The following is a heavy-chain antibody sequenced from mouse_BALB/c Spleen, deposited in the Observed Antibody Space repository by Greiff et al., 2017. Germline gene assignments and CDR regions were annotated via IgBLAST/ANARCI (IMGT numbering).Heavy chain of an antibody. Sequence: EVQVVESGGGLVKPGGSLKLSCAASGFTFSSYAMSWVRQSPEKRLEWVAEISSGGSYTYYPDTVTGRFTISRDNAKNTLYLEMSSLRSEDTAMYYCARGSTMTHYFDYWGQGTTLTVSS. D-gene: IGHD2-4*01. CDR2: ISSGGSYT. J-gene: IGHJ2*01. CDR3: ARGSTMTHYFDY. CDR1: GFTFSSYA. V-gene: IGHV5-9-4*01.